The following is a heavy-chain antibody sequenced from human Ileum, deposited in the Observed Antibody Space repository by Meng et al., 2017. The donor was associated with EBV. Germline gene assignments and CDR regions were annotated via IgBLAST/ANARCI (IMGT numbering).Heavy chain of an antibody. J-gene: IGHJ4*02. CDR1: GYTFTRYP. V-gene: IGHV1-3*04. CDR2: INTDNGET. Sequence: QGQLVQSGAGVKKPGASVKLSCKASGYTFTRYPIHWVRQAPGQRPEWMGWINTDNGETEFSQKFQGRVTITRDTSATTAYMELISLRSEDTAVYYCASRPGFNIGPFDFWGQGTLVTVSS. D-gene: IGHD3/OR15-3a*01. CDR3: ASRPGFNIGPFDF.